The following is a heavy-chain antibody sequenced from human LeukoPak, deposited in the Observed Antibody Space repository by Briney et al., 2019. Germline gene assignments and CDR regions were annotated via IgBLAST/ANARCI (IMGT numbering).Heavy chain of an antibody. CDR3: ARHPELYFFDY. J-gene: IGHJ4*02. CDR2: ISYSGST. CDR1: GASISSYY. D-gene: IGHD3-10*01. Sequence: SETLSLTCTVSGASISSYYWSWIRQPPGKGLEWIGYISYSGSTNYNPSLKSRVTISADTSKNQVSLTLGSVTAADTAVYYCARHPELYFFDYWGQGTLVTVSS. V-gene: IGHV4-59*08.